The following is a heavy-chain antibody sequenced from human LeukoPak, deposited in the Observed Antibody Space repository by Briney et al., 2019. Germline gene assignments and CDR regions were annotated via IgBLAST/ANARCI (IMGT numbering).Heavy chain of an antibody. D-gene: IGHD3-22*01. CDR3: ATYSSLNRREFQY. J-gene: IGHJ1*01. CDR1: GFTFSSHA. Sequence: GGSLRLSCAASGFTFSSHAMSWVRQAPGKGLEWVSAISGSGNSIYYADPVKDRFTISRDNAKNSLYLQMNSLRAEDTAVYYCATYSSLNRREFQYWGQGTLLTVSS. V-gene: IGHV3-23*01. CDR2: ISGSGNSI.